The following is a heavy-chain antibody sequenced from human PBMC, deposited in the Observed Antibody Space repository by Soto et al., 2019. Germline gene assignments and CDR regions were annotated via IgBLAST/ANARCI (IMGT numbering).Heavy chain of an antibody. Sequence: EVQLVESGGDLVQPGGSLRLSCAASGFTFNRHWMTWVRQAPGKGLEWVANIKEDGIDKYYVDSVRGRFTISRDNAKKSPVPPMDRLGAEDTAVYFLARRLGNCPCSFWRRLGYWGQGTLVTVSS. D-gene: IGHD2-15*01. CDR3: ARRLGNCPCSFWRRLGY. CDR2: IKEDGIDK. CDR1: GFTFNRHW. V-gene: IGHV3-7*05. J-gene: IGHJ4*02.